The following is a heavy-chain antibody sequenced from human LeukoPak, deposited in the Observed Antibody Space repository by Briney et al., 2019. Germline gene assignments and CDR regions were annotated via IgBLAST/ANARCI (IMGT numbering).Heavy chain of an antibody. V-gene: IGHV3-21*01. CDR2: ISSSSSYM. CDR1: GFTFSSYT. D-gene: IGHD2-21*02. Sequence: PGGSLRLSCAASGFTFSSYTMNWVRQAPGKGLEWVSSISSSSSYMYYADSVKGRFTISRDNAKNSLYLQMNSPRAEDTAVYYCAGHDLSLNAFDIWGQGTMVTVSS. J-gene: IGHJ3*02. CDR3: AGHDLSLNAFDI.